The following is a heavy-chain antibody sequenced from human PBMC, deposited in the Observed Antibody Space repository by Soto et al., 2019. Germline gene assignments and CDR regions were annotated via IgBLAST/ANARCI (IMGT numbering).Heavy chain of an antibody. CDR3: ASEARSSRYEGGTYSQYWYFDL. D-gene: IGHD1-7*01. Sequence: QLQLQESGSGLVKPSQTLSLTCAVSGGSITSGGYSWSWIRQPPGKGLGWIGYIFHSGSTYFNTSLTSRVTISIDRSNNHFSLMLPSVTAADTAVYFCASEARSSRYEGGTYSQYWYFDLWGRGTLVTVSS. CDR2: IFHSGST. CDR1: GGSITSGGYS. V-gene: IGHV4-30-2*01. J-gene: IGHJ2*01.